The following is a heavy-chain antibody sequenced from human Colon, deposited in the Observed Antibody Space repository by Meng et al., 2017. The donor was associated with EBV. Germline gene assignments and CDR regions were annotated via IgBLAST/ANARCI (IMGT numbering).Heavy chain of an antibody. CDR1: VLTFSQYA. J-gene: IGHJ4*02. Sequence: VSLCDSGGDWLLPGGSRGFSLPASVLTFSQYAMSWVCQAPGKGLEWVSGISGNGGSTSYAGSVKGRFTISRDNSKNTLCLQMDSLRGEDTAVYYCAKTLYGGIDYWGQGTLVTVSS. D-gene: IGHD1-26*01. CDR3: AKTLYGGIDY. V-gene: IGHV3-23*01. CDR2: ISGNGGST.